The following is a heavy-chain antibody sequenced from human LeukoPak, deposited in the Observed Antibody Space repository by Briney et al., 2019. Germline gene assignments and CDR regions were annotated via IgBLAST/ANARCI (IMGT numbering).Heavy chain of an antibody. CDR2: ISSSGNTI. Sequence: GGSLRLSCAASGFTFSSYSINWVRQAPGKGLEWVSYISSSGNTIYYADSVKGRFTISRDNAKNSLHLYLNSLTAEDTAVYYCARSLDYWGQGTLVTVAS. J-gene: IGHJ4*02. CDR1: GFTFSSYS. CDR3: ARSLDY. V-gene: IGHV3-48*01.